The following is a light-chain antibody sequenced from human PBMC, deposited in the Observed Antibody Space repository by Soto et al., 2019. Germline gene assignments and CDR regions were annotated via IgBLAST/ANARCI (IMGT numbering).Light chain of an antibody. CDR2: DVS. V-gene: IGLV2-14*01. CDR1: SSDVGGYNY. Sequence: QSALTQPASVSGSPGQSITISCTGTSSDVGGYNYVSWYQQHPGKAPKLMIYDVSNRPSGVSNRFSGSKSGNTACLTISGLQAEDEADYYGSSYTSSSTVFGTGNKLTVL. J-gene: IGLJ1*01. CDR3: SSYTSSSTV.